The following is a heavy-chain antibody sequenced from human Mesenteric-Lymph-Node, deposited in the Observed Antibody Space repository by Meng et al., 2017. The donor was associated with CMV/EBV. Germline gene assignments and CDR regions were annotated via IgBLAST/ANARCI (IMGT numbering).Heavy chain of an antibody. CDR1: GFIFSRYW. Sequence: GESLKISCAASGFIFSRYWMHWVRQAPGKGLVWVSRINTDGSNTDYADSVKGRFTISRDNAKNTLYLQVNSLRAEDTAVYYCARHRNYGHPHPRGQGTLVTVSS. J-gene: IGHJ5*02. D-gene: IGHD4-17*01. CDR3: ARHRNYGHPHP. V-gene: IGHV3-74*01. CDR2: INTDGSNT.